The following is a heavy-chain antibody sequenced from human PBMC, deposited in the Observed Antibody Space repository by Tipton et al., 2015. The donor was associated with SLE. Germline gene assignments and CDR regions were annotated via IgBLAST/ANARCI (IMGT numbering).Heavy chain of an antibody. D-gene: IGHD6-13*01. J-gene: IGHJ4*02. Sequence: LSLTCTVSGGSISRSNFYWGWIRQAPGKGLEWVSYMSNTGSTAYYADSVKGRFIISRDNAKNSLYLQMNSLRVEDTAVYYCARGFYSSSWYRYWGQGTLVTVSS. CDR3: ARGFYSSSWYRY. V-gene: IGHV3-11*01. CDR2: MSNTGSTA. CDR1: GGSISRSNFY.